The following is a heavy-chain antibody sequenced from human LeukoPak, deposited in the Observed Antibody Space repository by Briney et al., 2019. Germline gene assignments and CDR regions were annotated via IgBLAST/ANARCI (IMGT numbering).Heavy chain of an antibody. CDR2: IYYSGST. D-gene: IGHD4-17*01. CDR1: GGSISSYY. CDR3: ARQVHDYGDYRPLSTFDI. Sequence: PSETLSLTCTVSGGSISSYYWSWIRQPPGKGLEWIGYIYYSGSTNYNPSLKSRVTISVDTSKNQFSLKLSSVTAADTAVYYCARQVHDYGDYRPLSTFDIWGQGTMVTVSS. V-gene: IGHV4-59*08. J-gene: IGHJ3*02.